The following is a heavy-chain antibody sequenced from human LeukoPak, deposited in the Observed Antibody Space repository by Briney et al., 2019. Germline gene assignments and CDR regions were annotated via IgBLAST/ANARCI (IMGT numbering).Heavy chain of an antibody. J-gene: IGHJ6*03. V-gene: IGHV3-21*04. CDR3: ARGYVTMVRGYYMDV. CDR2: ITSSSSYI. D-gene: IGHD3-10*01. CDR1: GFTFSTYN. Sequence: PGGSLRLSCAASGFTFSTYNMSWDRHAPGKGLEWISSITSSSSYIYYADSVKGRFTISRDNAKNSLYLQMNSLRAEDTAVYYCARGYVTMVRGYYMDVWGKGTTVTISS.